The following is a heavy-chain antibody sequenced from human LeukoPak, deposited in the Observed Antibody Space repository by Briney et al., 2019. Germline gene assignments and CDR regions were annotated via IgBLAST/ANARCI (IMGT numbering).Heavy chain of an antibody. J-gene: IGHJ5*02. CDR1: GGSISDYY. CDR2: IYTSGST. Sequence: SETLSLTCTVSGGSISDYYWDWIRQPAGKGLEWIGRIYTSGSTNYHPSLKSRVTMSVDTSKNQFSLRLISVTAADTAVYYCARAGSWFYWFDPWGQGTLVTVSS. D-gene: IGHD3-10*01. V-gene: IGHV4-4*07. CDR3: ARAGSWFYWFDP.